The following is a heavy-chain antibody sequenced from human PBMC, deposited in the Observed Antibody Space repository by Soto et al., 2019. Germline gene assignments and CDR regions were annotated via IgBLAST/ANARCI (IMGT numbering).Heavy chain of an antibody. CDR1: GFTFSSYA. CDR3: AKEMDSSGWEYDAFDI. CDR2: ISGIVGSI. J-gene: IGHJ3*02. D-gene: IGHD6-19*01. Sequence: HPGGSLRLSCAASGFTFSSYAMSWVRQAPGKGLEWVSAISGIVGSIFYADSVKGRFTISRDNSKNTLYLQLNSLRAEDTAFFYCAKEMDSSGWEYDAFDIWGQGTMVTVSS. V-gene: IGHV3-23*01.